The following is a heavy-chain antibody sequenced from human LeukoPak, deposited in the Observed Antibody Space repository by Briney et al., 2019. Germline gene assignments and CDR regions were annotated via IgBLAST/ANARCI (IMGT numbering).Heavy chain of an antibody. Sequence: ASVKVSCKASGYTFTCYYMHWVRQAPGQGLEWMEWINPNSGGTNYAKKFKGRVTMTRDTSISTAYMELSRLRSDDTAVYYCAREPLKKSRRPFDPWGQGTLVAVSS. J-gene: IGHJ5*02. V-gene: IGHV1-2*02. CDR3: AREPLKKSRRPFDP. CDR1: GYTFTCYY. D-gene: IGHD1-14*01. CDR2: INPNSGGT.